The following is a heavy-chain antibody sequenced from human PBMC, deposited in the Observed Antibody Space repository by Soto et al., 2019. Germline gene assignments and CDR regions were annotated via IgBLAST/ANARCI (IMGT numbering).Heavy chain of an antibody. J-gene: IGHJ6*02. CDR3: ARPKRIPRVKIFRVVTCSPYYYGIDV. Sequence: ASVKVSRKAAGYAFPSYGINWVRQATGQGLEWMGWMNPNSGNTGYAQKFQGRVTMTRNTCTSTAYMELSSLRSEDTAVYYCARPKRIPRVKIFRVVTCSPYYYGIDVWAQGTTVTVSS. V-gene: IGHV1-8*01. D-gene: IGHD3-3*01. CDR1: GYAFPSYG. CDR2: MNPNSGNT.